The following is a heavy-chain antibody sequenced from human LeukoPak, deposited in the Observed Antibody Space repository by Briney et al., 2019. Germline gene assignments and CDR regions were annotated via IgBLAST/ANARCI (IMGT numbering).Heavy chain of an antibody. CDR1: GFTFSSYA. D-gene: IGHD3-10*01. V-gene: IGHV3-23*01. Sequence: GGSLRLSCAASGFTFSSYAMSWVRQAPGKGLEWVSAISGSGGSTYYADSVKGRFTISRDNSKNTLYLQMNRLRAEDTAVYYCAKRDGSGSRDYYNYGMDVWGQGTTVTVSS. J-gene: IGHJ6*02. CDR3: AKRDGSGSRDYYNYGMDV. CDR2: ISGSGGST.